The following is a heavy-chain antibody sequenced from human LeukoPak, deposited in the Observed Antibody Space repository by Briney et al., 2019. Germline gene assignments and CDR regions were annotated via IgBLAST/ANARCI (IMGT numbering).Heavy chain of an antibody. V-gene: IGHV3-23*01. CDR3: AKYGDESSGYYSD. J-gene: IGHJ4*02. CDR2: ISGSGGST. Sequence: GGSLRLSCAASGFTFSNYAMSWVRQAPGKGLEWVSAISGSGGSTYYADSVKGRFTIPRDNSKNTLYLQMNSLRAEDTAVYYCAKYGDESSGYYSDWGQGTLVTVSS. CDR1: GFTFSNYA. D-gene: IGHD3-22*01.